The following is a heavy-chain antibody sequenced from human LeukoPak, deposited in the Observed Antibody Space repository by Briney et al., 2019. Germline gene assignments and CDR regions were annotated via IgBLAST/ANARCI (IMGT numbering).Heavy chain of an antibody. CDR2: IYYSGST. V-gene: IGHV4-39*07. J-gene: IGHJ4*02. Sequence: SETLSLTCTVSGGSISSSSYYWGWIRQPPGKGLEWIGSIYYSGSTYYNPSLKSRVTISVDRSKNQFSLKLSSVTAADTAVYYCARGSNGSGSYYNQGGYYFDYWGQGTLVTVSS. CDR3: ARGSNGSGSYYNQGGYYFDY. D-gene: IGHD3-10*01. CDR1: GGSISSSSYY.